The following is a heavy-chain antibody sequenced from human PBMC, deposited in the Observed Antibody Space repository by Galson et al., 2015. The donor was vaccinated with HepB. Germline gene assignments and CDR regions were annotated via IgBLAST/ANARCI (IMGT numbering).Heavy chain of an antibody. Sequence: SLRLSCAASGFTFSSYWMHWVRQAPGKGLVWVSRINSDGSSTTYADSVKGRFTISRDNAKDTLYLQMNSLRAEDTAVYYCARDQFIIGTFRDYYNGMDVWGQGTTVTVSS. V-gene: IGHV3-74*01. CDR2: INSDGSST. CDR3: ARDQFIIGTFRDYYNGMDV. D-gene: IGHD1-20*01. CDR1: GFTFSSYW. J-gene: IGHJ6*02.